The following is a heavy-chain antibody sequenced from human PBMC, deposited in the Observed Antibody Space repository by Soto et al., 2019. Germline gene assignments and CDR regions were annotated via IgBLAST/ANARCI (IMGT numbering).Heavy chain of an antibody. CDR3: ARLLLA. V-gene: IGHV3-33*01. CDR1: EGTFRDLG. CDR2: IWYDGSKD. J-gene: IGHJ5*02. Sequence: FSSAAAEGTFRDLGMHWIRKNPGKGLERVAVIWYDGSKDYYADSVKGRFTIARDNSKNTLYLQMSSLRPEGTDVYYCARLLLAWAEAILVTVSS. D-gene: IGHD2-15*01.